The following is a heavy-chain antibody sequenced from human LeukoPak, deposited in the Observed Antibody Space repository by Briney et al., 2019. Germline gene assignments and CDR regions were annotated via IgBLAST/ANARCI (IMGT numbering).Heavy chain of an antibody. CDR2: ISGSGGST. Sequence: GGSLILSCAASGFTFSSYAMSWVRQAPGKGLEWVSAISGSGGSTYYADSVKGRFTISRDNSKNTLYLQMNSLRAEDTAVYYCAKGFLRSSTSCLSHWGQGTLVTVSS. V-gene: IGHV3-23*01. J-gene: IGHJ4*02. D-gene: IGHD2-2*01. CDR1: GFTFSSYA. CDR3: AKGFLRSSTSCLSH.